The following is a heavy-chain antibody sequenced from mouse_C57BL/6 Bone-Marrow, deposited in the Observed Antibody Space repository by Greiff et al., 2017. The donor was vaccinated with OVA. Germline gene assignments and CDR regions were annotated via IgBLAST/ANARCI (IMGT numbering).Heavy chain of an antibody. J-gene: IGHJ3*01. CDR2: IDPETGGT. V-gene: IGHV1-15*01. Sequence: QVQLQQSGAELVRPGASVTLSCKASGYTFTDYEMHWVKQTPVHGLEWIGAIDPETGGTAYNQKFKGKAILTADKSSSTAYMELRSLTSEDSAVYYCTRGGYLPWFAYWGQGTLVTVSA. CDR3: TRGGYLPWFAY. D-gene: IGHD2-2*01. CDR1: GYTFTDYE.